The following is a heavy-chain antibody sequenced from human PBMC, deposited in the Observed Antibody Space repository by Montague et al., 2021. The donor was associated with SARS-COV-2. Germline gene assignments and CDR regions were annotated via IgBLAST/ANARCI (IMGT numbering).Heavy chain of an antibody. CDR3: ARVFPRWLQFDPYCDY. CDR1: DGSISSCY. V-gene: IGHV4-59*01. CDR2: IYNCGST. Sequence: SETLSLTCTVSDGSISSCYWSWIRKPPGKGLDWIGNIYNCGSTNSNPSLTSRVTISVYTSKNKFSLKLSPVTAADTAVYYCARVFPRWLQFDPYCDYWGQGTLVTVSS. D-gene: IGHD5-24*01. J-gene: IGHJ4*02.